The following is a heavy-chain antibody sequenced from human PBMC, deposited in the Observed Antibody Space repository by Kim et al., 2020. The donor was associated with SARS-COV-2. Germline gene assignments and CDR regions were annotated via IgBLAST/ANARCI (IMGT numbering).Heavy chain of an antibody. Sequence: SETLSLTCTVSGGSISSSSYYWGWIRQPPGKGLEWIGSIYYSGSTYYNPSLKSRVPISVDTSKNQFSLKLSSVTAADTAVYYCARPPRYSSGWYYFDYWGQGTLVTVSS. D-gene: IGHD6-19*01. CDR1: GGSISSSSYY. CDR3: ARPPRYSSGWYYFDY. J-gene: IGHJ4*02. CDR2: IYYSGST. V-gene: IGHV4-39*01.